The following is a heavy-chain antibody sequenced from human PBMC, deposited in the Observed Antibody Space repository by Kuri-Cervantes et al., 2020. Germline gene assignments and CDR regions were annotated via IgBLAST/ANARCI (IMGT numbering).Heavy chain of an antibody. CDR2: ISYDGSNK. Sequence: GESLKISCAASAFTFSSYAMHWVRQAPGKELEWVAVISYDGSNKYYADSVKGRFTISRDNSKNKLFLQMNNLRVEDAALYYCAKVSSNSFPSDYWGQGTLVTVSS. CDR1: AFTFSSYA. D-gene: IGHD6-13*01. J-gene: IGHJ4*02. CDR3: AKVSSNSFPSDY. V-gene: IGHV3-30-3*01.